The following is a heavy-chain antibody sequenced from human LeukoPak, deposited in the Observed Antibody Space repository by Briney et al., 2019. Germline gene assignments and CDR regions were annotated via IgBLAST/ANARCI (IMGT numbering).Heavy chain of an antibody. D-gene: IGHD2-21*02. Sequence: QPGGSLRLSCAASGFTFTNYAIHWVRQAPGKGLEWVAVISYDGSNKYYADSVKGRFTISRDNSKNTLYLQMNSLRAEDTAVYYCARDLSVVVVTVLDYWGQGTLVTVSS. CDR1: GFTFTNYA. J-gene: IGHJ4*02. CDR2: ISYDGSNK. CDR3: ARDLSVVVVTVLDY. V-gene: IGHV3-30*04.